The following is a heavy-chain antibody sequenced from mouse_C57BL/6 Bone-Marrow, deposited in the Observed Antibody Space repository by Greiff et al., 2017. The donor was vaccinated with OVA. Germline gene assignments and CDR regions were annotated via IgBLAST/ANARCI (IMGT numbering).Heavy chain of an antibody. CDR2: IWTGGGT. V-gene: IGHV2-9-1*01. J-gene: IGHJ4*01. D-gene: IGHD2-5*01. Sequence: VKLVESGPGLVAPSQCLSITCTVSGFSFSSYAISWVRQPPGKGLEWLGVIWTGGGTNYNSALKSILSISKDNSKSQVFLKMNSLQTDDTARYYCARYSNYYAMDYWGQGTSVTVSS. CDR3: ARYSNYYAMDY. CDR1: GFSFSSYA.